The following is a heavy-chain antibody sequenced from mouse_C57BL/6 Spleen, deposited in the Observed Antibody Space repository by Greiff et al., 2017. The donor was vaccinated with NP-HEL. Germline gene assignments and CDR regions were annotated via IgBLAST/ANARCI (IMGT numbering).Heavy chain of an antibody. CDR2: IDPSDSYT. CDR1: GYTFTSYW. V-gene: IGHV1-50*01. Sequence: QVQLQQPGAELVKPGASVKLSCKASGYTFTSYWMQWVKQRPGQGLEWIGEIDPSDSYTNYNQKFKGKAKLTVDTSSSTAYMQLSSLTSEDSAVYYCARGDYGNYEDFDYWGQGTTLTVSS. J-gene: IGHJ2*01. CDR3: ARGDYGNYEDFDY. D-gene: IGHD2-1*01.